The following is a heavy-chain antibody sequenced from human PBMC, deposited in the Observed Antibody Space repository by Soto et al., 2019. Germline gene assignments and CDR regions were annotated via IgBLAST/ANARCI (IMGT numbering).Heavy chain of an antibody. CDR3: ARGPYCNGGRCYQYFDY. Sequence: QVQLVQSGAEVKKPGSSVKVSCKASGGTFSSCTISWVRQAPRQGLEWMGRIIPILGIANYAQKFQGRVTSTGDTSTSTVYMELSSLRSEDTAVYYCARGPYCNGGRCYQYFDYWSQGTLVTVSS. V-gene: IGHV1-69*02. D-gene: IGHD2-15*01. CDR1: GGTFSSCT. CDR2: IIPILGIA. J-gene: IGHJ4*02.